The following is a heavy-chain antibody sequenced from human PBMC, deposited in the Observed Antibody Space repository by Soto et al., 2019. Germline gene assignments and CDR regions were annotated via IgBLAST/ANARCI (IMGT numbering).Heavy chain of an antibody. J-gene: IGHJ4*02. V-gene: IGHV3-30-3*01. CDR2: ISYDGSNK. CDR3: ARALGDYGDC. CDR1: GFTFSSYA. D-gene: IGHD4-17*01. Sequence: QGQLAESGGGVVQPGRSLRLSCAASGFTFSSYAMHWVRQAPGKGLEWVAVISYDGSNKYYADSVKGRFTISRANSKNPLYLQMNSLRVEDTAVYYCARALGDYGDCWGQGTLVTVSS.